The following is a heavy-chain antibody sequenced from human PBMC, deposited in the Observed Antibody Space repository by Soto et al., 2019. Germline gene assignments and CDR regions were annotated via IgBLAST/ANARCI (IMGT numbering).Heavy chain of an antibody. J-gene: IGHJ5*02. CDR1: GGSISSGGYS. V-gene: IGHV4-30-2*01. Sequence: SETLSLTCAVSGGSISSGGYSWSWIRQPPGKGLEWIGYIYHSGSTYYNPSLKSRVTISVDRSKNRFSLKLSSVTAAATAVYYCASANLYYDSSGYLGWFDPWGQGTLVTVSS. CDR3: ASANLYYDSSGYLGWFDP. D-gene: IGHD3-22*01. CDR2: IYHSGST.